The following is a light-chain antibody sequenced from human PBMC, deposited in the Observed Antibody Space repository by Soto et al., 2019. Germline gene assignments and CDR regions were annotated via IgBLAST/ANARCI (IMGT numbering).Light chain of an antibody. CDR3: QAWDSSTDYV. CDR1: KLGDKY. J-gene: IGLJ1*01. V-gene: IGLV3-1*01. Sequence: SSELTQPPSVSVSPGQTDSITCSGDKLGDKYACWYQQKPGQSPVLVIYQDSKRPSGIPERFSGSNSGNTATLTISGTQAMDEADYYCQAWDSSTDYVFGTGTKLTVL. CDR2: QDS.